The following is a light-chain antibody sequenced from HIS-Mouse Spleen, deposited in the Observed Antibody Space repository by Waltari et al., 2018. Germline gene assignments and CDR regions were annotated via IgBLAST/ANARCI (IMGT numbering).Light chain of an antibody. Sequence: QSVLTQPPSASGTPGQRVTISCSGSSSNIGSNYVYWYQQPPGTAPKLLIHRNNRRPSGVPDRLSGSKSGTSASLAISGLRSEDEADYYCAAWDDSLSGPVFGGGTKLTVL. J-gene: IGLJ2*01. V-gene: IGLV1-47*01. CDR2: RNN. CDR1: SSNIGSNY. CDR3: AAWDDSLSGPV.